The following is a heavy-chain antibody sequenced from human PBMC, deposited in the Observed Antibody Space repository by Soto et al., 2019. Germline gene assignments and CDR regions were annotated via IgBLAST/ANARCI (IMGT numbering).Heavy chain of an antibody. CDR2: INPGGGRT. V-gene: IGHV1-46*01. Sequence: ASVKVSCKASGYTFTSYYIHWVRQAPGQGLEWVAMINPGGGRTKNAQMFQGRVTLTRDTSAGTVDMELSSLTSDDTAVYYCARGPSCGGDCYLFDYWGQGSLATVSS. J-gene: IGHJ4*02. D-gene: IGHD2-21*02. CDR1: GYTFTSYY. CDR3: ARGPSCGGDCYLFDY.